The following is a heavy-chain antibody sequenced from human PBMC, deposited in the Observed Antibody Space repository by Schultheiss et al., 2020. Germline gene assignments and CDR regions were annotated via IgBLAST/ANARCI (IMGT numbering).Heavy chain of an antibody. CDR3: ARAGAARLDPSDY. Sequence: SCTVSGGSVSSGSYYWSWIRQHPGKGLEWIGYIYYSGSTNYNPSLKSRVTISVDTSKNQFSLKLSSVTAADTAVYYCARAGAARLDPSDYWGQGTLVTVSS. J-gene: IGHJ4*02. D-gene: IGHD6-6*01. V-gene: IGHV4-31*03. CDR2: IYYSGST. CDR1: GGSVSSGSYY.